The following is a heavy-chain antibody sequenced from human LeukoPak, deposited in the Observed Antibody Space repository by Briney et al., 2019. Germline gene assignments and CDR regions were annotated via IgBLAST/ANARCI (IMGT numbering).Heavy chain of an antibody. CDR3: ARDKSNGYYYYYYMDV. D-gene: IGHD4-11*01. J-gene: IGHJ6*03. CDR1: GYTFTSYG. Sequence: GASVKVSCKASGYTFTSYGIGWVRQAPGQGLEWMGWISAYNGNTNYAQKLQGRVTMTTDTSTSTAYMELRSLRSEDTAVYYCARDKSNGYYYYYYMDVWGKGTTVTVSS. V-gene: IGHV1-18*01. CDR2: ISAYNGNT.